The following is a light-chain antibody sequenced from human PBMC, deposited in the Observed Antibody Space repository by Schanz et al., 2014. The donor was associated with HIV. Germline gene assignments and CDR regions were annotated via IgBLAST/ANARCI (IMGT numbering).Light chain of an antibody. V-gene: IGKV3-15*01. Sequence: EIVLTQSPGTLSLSPGERATLSCRASQSVSSSLAWYQQKPGQAPRLLIYGASIRATDIPARFSGGGSGTEFTLTINSLQSEDFAVYYCQQYNKWPRVTFGGGTKVEI. CDR3: QQYNKWPRVT. CDR2: GAS. CDR1: QSVSSS. J-gene: IGKJ4*01.